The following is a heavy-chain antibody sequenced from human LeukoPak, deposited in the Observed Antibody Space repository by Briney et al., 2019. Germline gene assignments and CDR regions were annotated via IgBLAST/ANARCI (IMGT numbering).Heavy chain of an antibody. D-gene: IGHD2-2*01. CDR1: GFTFSNYA. Sequence: GGSLRLSCAASGFTFSNYAMNWVRQAPGKGLEWVAFIRNDESNKYYADSVKGRFTISRDNSKNTVYLQMSSLRPEDTAMYYCAKYCSSTNCYWAWGQGTLVTVSS. CDR3: AKYCSSTNCYWA. J-gene: IGHJ4*02. CDR2: IRNDESNK. V-gene: IGHV3-30*02.